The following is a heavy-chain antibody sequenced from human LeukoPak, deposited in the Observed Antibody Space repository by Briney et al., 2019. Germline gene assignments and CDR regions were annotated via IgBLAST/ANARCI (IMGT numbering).Heavy chain of an antibody. CDR2: ISAYNGNT. CDR1: GYTFTSYG. V-gene: IGHV1-18*01. CDR3: AREIRFGAVYYFDY. D-gene: IGHD3-10*01. Sequence: RRASVKVSCKASGYTFTSYGISWVRQAPGQGLEWMGWISAYNGNTNYAQKLQGRVTMTTDTSTSTAYMELRSLRSDDTAVYYCAREIRFGAVYYFDYWGQGTLVTVSS. J-gene: IGHJ4*02.